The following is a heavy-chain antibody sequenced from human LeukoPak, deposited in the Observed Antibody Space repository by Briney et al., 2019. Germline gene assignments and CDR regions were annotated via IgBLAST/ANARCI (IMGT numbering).Heavy chain of an antibody. CDR2: IYYSGST. D-gene: IGHD4-17*01. Sequence: TSETLSLTCTVSGGSISSSSYYWGWIRQPPGKGLEWIGSIYYSGSTYYSPSLKSRVTISVDTSKNQFSLKLSSVTAADTAVYYCAREAGSVTTYSYYYYYGMDVWGQGTTVTVSS. CDR1: GGSISSSSYY. V-gene: IGHV4-39*01. CDR3: AREAGSVTTYSYYYYYGMDV. J-gene: IGHJ6*02.